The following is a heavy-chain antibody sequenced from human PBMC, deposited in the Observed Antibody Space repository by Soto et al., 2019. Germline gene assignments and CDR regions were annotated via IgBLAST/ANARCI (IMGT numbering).Heavy chain of an antibody. J-gene: IGHJ6*02. V-gene: IGHV4-39*01. D-gene: IGHD2-2*01. CDR3: ARLGGYCTITSCYGYYGMDV. CDR1: GGSISSDSYY. CDR2: ISYSGST. Sequence: SETLSLTCTVSGGSISSDSYYWGWIRQSPEKGLEWIASISYSGSTYYNPTLKSRLIISVDTSKSQFSLKLSSVTAADTAVYYCARLGGYCTITSCYGYYGMDVWGQGTTVT.